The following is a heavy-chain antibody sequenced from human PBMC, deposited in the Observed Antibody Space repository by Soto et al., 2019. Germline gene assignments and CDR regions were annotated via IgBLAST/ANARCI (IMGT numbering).Heavy chain of an antibody. CDR1: GFTFSSYS. CDR3: ARVKLGYCISTSCCHDY. CDR2: ISSSSGYI. V-gene: IGHV3-21*01. Sequence: EVQLVESGGGLVKPGGSLRLSCAASGFTFSSYSMNWVRQAPGKGLEWVSSISSSSGYIYYADSVKGRFTISRDNAKNSLYLQMNSLGAEETAVYYCARVKLGYCISTSCCHDYWGQGTRVTVSS. D-gene: IGHD2-2*01. J-gene: IGHJ4*02.